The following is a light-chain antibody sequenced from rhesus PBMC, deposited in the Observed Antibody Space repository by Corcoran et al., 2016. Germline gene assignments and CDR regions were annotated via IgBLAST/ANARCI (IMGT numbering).Light chain of an antibody. J-gene: IGKJ2*01. V-gene: IGKV1-21*01. CDR1: QGISSW. Sequence: DIQMTQSPSSLSASVGDRVTITCRASQGISSWLAWYQEKPGKSPKLLMYKASSLQSGGPSRLSGSGSGTDFTLTISSLQPEDFATYYCQQYNGAPYSFGQGTKVEIK. CDR2: KAS. CDR3: QQYNGAPYS.